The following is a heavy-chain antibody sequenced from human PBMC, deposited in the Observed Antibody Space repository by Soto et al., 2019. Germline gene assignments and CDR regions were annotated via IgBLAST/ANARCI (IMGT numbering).Heavy chain of an antibody. J-gene: IGHJ4*02. D-gene: IGHD2-2*01. CDR1: GFTFSSYA. Sequence: GGSLRLSCAASGFTFSSYAMSWVRQAPGKGLEWVSAISGSGGSTYYADSVKGRFTISRDNSKNTLYLQMNSLRAEDTAVYYCAKDRRYCSSTSCRDYWGQGTLVTVSS. CDR2: ISGSGGST. V-gene: IGHV3-23*01. CDR3: AKDRRYCSSTSCRDY.